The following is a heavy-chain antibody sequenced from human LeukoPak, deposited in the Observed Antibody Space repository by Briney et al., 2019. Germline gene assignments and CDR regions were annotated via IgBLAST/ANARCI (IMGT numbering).Heavy chain of an antibody. CDR2: INHSGST. D-gene: IGHD5-24*01. J-gene: IGHJ4*02. CDR1: GGSSSGYY. V-gene: IGHV4-34*01. Sequence: PSETLSLTCAVYGGSSSGYYWSWIRQPPGKGLEWIGEINHSGSTNYNPSLKSRATISVDTSKNQFSLKLSSVTAADTAVYYCAGDGYNLNLDYWGQGTLVTVSS. CDR3: AGDGYNLNLDY.